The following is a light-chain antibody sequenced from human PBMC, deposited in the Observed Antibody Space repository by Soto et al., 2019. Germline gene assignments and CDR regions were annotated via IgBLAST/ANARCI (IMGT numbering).Light chain of an antibody. CDR3: QQRSTCPIT. CDR1: QSVSSY. CDR2: DAS. V-gene: IGKV3-11*01. J-gene: IGKJ5*01. Sequence: EILMTQSPASLSVSPGERATLSCRASQSVSSYLAWYQQKPGQAPRLLIYDASNRASVIPARFSGSGSGTDFTLTISSLEPEDFADYDCQQRSTCPITFGQGTRLEI.